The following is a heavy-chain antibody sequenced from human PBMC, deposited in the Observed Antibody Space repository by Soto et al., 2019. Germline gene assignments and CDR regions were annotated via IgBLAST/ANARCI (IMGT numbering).Heavy chain of an antibody. CDR1: GFSLSTSGVG. J-gene: IGHJ5*02. CDR2: IYWDDDK. D-gene: IGHD5-12*01. Sequence: SGPTLVNATQTLTLTCTFSGFSLSTSGVGVGXXXXXXGKALEWLALIYWDDDKRYSPSLKSRLTITKDTSKNQVVLTMTNMDPVDTATYYCAHGSMATTGPGRFDPWGQGTLVTVSS. V-gene: IGHV2-5*02. CDR3: AHGSMATTGPGRFDP.